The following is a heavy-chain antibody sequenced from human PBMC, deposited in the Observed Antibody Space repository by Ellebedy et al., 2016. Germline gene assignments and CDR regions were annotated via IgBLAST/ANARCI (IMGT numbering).Heavy chain of an antibody. CDR1: GYTFTSYE. J-gene: IGHJ5*02. CDR2: MDPYSGDT. V-gene: IGHV1-8*01. CDR3: ARGGTQGESNWFDP. Sequence: ASVKVSCKASGYTFTSYEINWVRQATGQGLEWMGWMDPYSGDTGYGQKFQGRVIMTSNTSVGTAYMELSRLRTEDTAVYYCARGGTQGESNWFDPWGQGTLVTVSS. D-gene: IGHD3-10*01.